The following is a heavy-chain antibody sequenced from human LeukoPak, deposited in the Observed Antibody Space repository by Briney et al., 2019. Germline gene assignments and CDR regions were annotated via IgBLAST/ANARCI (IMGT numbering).Heavy chain of an antibody. V-gene: IGHV3-23*01. Sequence: GGSLRLSCAASGSTFSNYAMTWVRQAPGKGLEWVSAISGGGSSTYYAGSVKGRFTISRDDSKNTLYLQMNSLRAEDTAVYYCARAGLAYWGQGTLVTVSS. J-gene: IGHJ4*02. CDR1: GSTFSNYA. CDR3: ARAGLAY. D-gene: IGHD6-19*01. CDR2: ISGGGSST.